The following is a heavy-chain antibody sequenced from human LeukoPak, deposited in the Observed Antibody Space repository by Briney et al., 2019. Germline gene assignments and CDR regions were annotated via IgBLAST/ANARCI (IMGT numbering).Heavy chain of an antibody. D-gene: IGHD3-22*01. J-gene: IGHJ4*02. CDR1: GFTFSSYA. CDR2: ISGSGGST. Sequence: PGGSLRLSCAASGFTFSSYAMSWVRQAPGKGLEWVSAISGSGGSTYYADSVKGRFTISRDNPKNTLYLQMNSLRAEDTAVYYCAKVPAYYYDSSGYPFDYWGQGTLDTVSS. CDR3: AKVPAYYYDSSGYPFDY. V-gene: IGHV3-23*01.